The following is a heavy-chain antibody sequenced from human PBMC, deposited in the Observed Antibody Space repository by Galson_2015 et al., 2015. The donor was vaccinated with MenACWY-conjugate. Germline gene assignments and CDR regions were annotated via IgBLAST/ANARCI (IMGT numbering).Heavy chain of an antibody. CDR3: AKGGFYYYYGMDV. Sequence: SLRLSCAVSGFTFRNYAMSWVRQAPGKGLEWVSAISVRGDDTFYADSVKGRFTISRDSSKNTLYLQMNSLRAEDTALYYCAKGGFYYYYGMDVWGQGTTVTVSS. CDR1: GFTFRNYA. V-gene: IGHV3-23*01. J-gene: IGHJ6*02. CDR2: ISVRGDDT.